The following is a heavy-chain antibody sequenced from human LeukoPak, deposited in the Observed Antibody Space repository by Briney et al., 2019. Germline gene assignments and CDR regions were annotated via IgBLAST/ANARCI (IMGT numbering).Heavy chain of an antibody. Sequence: GASVKVSCKASGYTFTGYYMHWVRQAPGQGLEWMGWINPNSGGTNYAQKLQGRVTMTRDTSISTAYMELSRLRSDDTAVYYCARLDDYCSSPSCYPPNYWGQGTLVTVSS. D-gene: IGHD2-2*01. CDR2: INPNSGGT. J-gene: IGHJ4*02. CDR3: ARLDDYCSSPSCYPPNY. V-gene: IGHV1-2*02. CDR1: GYTFTGYY.